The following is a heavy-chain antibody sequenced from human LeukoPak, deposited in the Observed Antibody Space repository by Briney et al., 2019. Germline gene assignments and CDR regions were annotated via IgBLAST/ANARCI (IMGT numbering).Heavy chain of an antibody. D-gene: IGHD5-24*01. V-gene: IGHV3-30-3*01. CDR1: GFSFTSYA. Sequence: GRSLRFSCTASGFSFTSYAMHWVRQAPGKGLEWVALISYDGSNRYYADSVKGRFTISRDNSKNTLYLQMNSLRAEDTAVYYCASSTITATLDYWGQGTLVTVSS. J-gene: IGHJ4*02. CDR3: ASSTITATLDY. CDR2: ISYDGSNR.